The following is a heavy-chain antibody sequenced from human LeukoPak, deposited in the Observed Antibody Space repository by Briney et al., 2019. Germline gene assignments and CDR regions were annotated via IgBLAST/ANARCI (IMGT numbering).Heavy chain of an antibody. J-gene: IGHJ3*02. CDR2: ISSSSSYI. V-gene: IGHV3-21*01. D-gene: IGHD3-22*01. Sequence: PGGSLRLSCAASGFTFSSYSMKWVRQAPGKGLEWVSSISSSSSYIYYADSVKGRFTISRDNVKNSLYLQMNSLRAEDTAVYYCARDPTADYYDSSGTDDAFDIWGQGAMVTVSS. CDR3: ARDPTADYYDSSGTDDAFDI. CDR1: GFTFSSYS.